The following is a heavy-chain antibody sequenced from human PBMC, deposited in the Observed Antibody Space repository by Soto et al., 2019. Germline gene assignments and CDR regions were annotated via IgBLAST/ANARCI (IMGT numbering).Heavy chain of an antibody. J-gene: IGHJ5*02. CDR3: VGAVYCSGGSCYSSNWFDP. CDR1: GFTFSSYS. CDR2: ISSSSSYI. V-gene: IGHV3-21*01. Sequence: EVQLVESGGGLVKPGGSLRLSCAASGFTFSSYSMNWVRQAPGKGLEWVSSISSSSSYIYYADSVKGRFTISRDNAKNSLYLQMNSLRAEDTAVYYCVGAVYCSGGSCYSSNWFDPWGQGTLVTVSS. D-gene: IGHD2-15*01.